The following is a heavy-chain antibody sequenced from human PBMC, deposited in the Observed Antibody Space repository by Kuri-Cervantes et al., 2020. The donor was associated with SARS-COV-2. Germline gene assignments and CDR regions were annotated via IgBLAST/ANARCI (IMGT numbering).Heavy chain of an antibody. CDR3: VRGYDILTGNYNGYYYYYGMDV. V-gene: IGHV3-23*01. D-gene: IGHD3-9*01. J-gene: IGHJ6*02. CDR2: ISGSGATT. Sequence: GESLKISCAASGFSFGGYAMSWVRQAPGKGLDWVSAISGSGATTYYADSVRGRFTSSRDNAKNTLYLQMNSLRVEDTAVYYCVRGYDILTGNYNGYYYYYGMDVWGQGTTVTVSS. CDR1: GFSFGGYA.